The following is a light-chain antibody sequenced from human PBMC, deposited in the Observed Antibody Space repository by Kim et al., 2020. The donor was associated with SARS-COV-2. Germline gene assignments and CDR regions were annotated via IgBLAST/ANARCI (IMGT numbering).Light chain of an antibody. Sequence: SSELTQDPAVSVALGQTVRITCQGDSLRTYYASWYQQKPGQAPALVIYRKNNRPSGISDRFSGSSSGNTASLTITGTQAEDEADYYCKSRDTSGDRLVFGGGTQLTVL. CDR3: KSRDTSGDRLV. CDR2: RKN. J-gene: IGLJ2*01. V-gene: IGLV3-19*01. CDR1: SLRTYY.